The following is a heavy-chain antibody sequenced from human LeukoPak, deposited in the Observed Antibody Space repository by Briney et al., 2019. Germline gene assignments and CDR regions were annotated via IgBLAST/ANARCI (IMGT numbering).Heavy chain of an antibody. J-gene: IGHJ6*03. D-gene: IGHD5-12*01. CDR1: RFTFSSYS. Sequence: PGGSLRLSCAASRFTFSSYSMNWVRQAPGKGLEWVSYISSSTIYYADSVKGRFTISRDNAKNSLYLQMNSLRTEDTAVYYCARERWLRCYMDVWGKGTTVTVSS. V-gene: IGHV3-48*01. CDR3: ARERWLRCYMDV. CDR2: ISSSTI.